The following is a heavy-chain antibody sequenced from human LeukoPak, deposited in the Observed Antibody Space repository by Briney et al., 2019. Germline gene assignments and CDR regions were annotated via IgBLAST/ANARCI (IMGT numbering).Heavy chain of an antibody. CDR3: ARAQYCSGGSCYPGYYYYYMDV. CDR1: GGSFSGYY. J-gene: IGHJ6*03. D-gene: IGHD2-15*01. Sequence: SETLSLTCAVYGGSFSGYYWSWIRQPPGKGLEWIGEINHSGSTNYNPSLKSRVTISVDTSKNQFSLKLSSVTAADTAVYYCARAQYCSGGSCYPGYYYYYMDVWGKGTTVTVSS. CDR2: INHSGST. V-gene: IGHV4-34*01.